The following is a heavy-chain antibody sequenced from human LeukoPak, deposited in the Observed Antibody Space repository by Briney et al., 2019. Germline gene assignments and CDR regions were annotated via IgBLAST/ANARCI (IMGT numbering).Heavy chain of an antibody. CDR3: ARVRPTTYSSGYYYVDY. D-gene: IGHD3-22*01. J-gene: IGHJ4*02. CDR1: GYTFTSYG. V-gene: IGHV1-18*01. Sequence: ASVKVSCKASGYTFTSYGISWVRQAAGQGLEWMGWISAYNGNTNYAQKLQGRVTMTTDTSTSTAYMELRSPRSDDTAVYYCARVRPTTYSSGYYYVDYWGQGTLVTVSS. CDR2: ISAYNGNT.